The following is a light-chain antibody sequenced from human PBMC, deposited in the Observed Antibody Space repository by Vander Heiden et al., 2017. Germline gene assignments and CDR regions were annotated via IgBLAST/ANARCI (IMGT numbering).Light chain of an antibody. CDR1: CSNIASNS. V-gene: IGLV1-47*01. CDR2: RNN. J-gene: IGLJ3*02. Sequence: QSVLTQPPSASGTPGQTLPIASSGSCSNIASNSVTWSPQPPAPAPQLLIYRNNQRPSGGPDRFSGSKYGTSAALAISGLRSEEEADYYCAAWDDSLSARVFGGGTKLTVL. CDR3: AAWDDSLSARV.